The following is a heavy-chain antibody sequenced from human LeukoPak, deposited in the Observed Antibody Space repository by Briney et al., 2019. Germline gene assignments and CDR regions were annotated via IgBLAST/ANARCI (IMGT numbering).Heavy chain of an antibody. J-gene: IGHJ4*02. CDR3: ARETWFGESRFDY. Sequence: GGSLRLSCAASGFTFSGYSMNWVRQAPGKGLEWVSSISSSSSYIYYADSVKGRFTISRDNAKNSLYLQMNSLRAEDTAVYYCARETWFGESRFDYWGQGTLVTVSS. D-gene: IGHD3-10*01. CDR2: ISSSSSYI. CDR1: GFTFSGYS. V-gene: IGHV3-21*01.